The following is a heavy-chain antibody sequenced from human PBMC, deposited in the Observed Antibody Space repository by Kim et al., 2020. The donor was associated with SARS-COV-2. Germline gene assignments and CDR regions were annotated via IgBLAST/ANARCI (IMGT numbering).Heavy chain of an antibody. V-gene: IGHV3-11*01. J-gene: IGHJ4*02. Sequence: DSGKGRFTISRDNAKNSLYLQMNSLRAEDTAVYYCARGLYDYIWGSPVDYWGQGTLVTVSS. CDR3: ARGLYDYIWGSPVDY. D-gene: IGHD3-16*01.